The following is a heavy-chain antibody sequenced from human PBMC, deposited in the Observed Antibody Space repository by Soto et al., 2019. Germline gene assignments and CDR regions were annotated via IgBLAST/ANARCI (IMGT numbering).Heavy chain of an antibody. V-gene: IGHV1-69*04. CDR1: GGTFSSYA. Sequence: QVQLVQSGAEVQKPGSSVKVSCKASGGTFSSYAFSWVLQAPGRGLEWMGRVIPVLGVADYAQKFQGRATITADKSTSTVYLELSGLRSEDTALYYCARDGLGTTRRYFDHWGQGTRVTVSS. CDR2: VIPVLGVA. D-gene: IGHD1-1*01. J-gene: IGHJ4*02. CDR3: ARDGLGTTRRYFDH.